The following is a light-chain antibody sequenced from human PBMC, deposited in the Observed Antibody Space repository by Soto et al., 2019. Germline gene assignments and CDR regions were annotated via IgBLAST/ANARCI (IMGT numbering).Light chain of an antibody. CDR1: QSVSSY. CDR2: HAS. Sequence: EIVLTQSPATLSLSPGERATLSCRASQSVSSYLAWYQQKPGQAPRLLIYHASNRATGLPARFSGSGSGTDFTLTISSLEPEDFAVYYCQQRSNWPRALTFGGGTKVQIK. CDR3: QQRSNWPRALT. J-gene: IGKJ4*01. V-gene: IGKV3-11*01.